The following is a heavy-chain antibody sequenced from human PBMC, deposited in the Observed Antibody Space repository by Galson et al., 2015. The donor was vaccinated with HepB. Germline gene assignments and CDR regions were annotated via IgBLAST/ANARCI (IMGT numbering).Heavy chain of an antibody. V-gene: IGHV3-21*01. D-gene: IGHD3-22*01. J-gene: IGHJ6*02. CDR3: ARYPDYYDSSGYYPQHYYYGMDV. Sequence: SVKGRFTISRDNAKNSLDLQMNSLRAEDTAVYYCARYPDYYDSSGYYPQHYYYGMDVWGQGTTVTVSS.